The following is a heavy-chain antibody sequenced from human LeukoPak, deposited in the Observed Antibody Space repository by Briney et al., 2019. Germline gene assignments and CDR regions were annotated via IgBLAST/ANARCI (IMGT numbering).Heavy chain of an antibody. V-gene: IGHV3-23*01. CDR1: GFTFVDCA. CDR3: ARDMQLST. Sequence: PGGSLRLTSTASGFTFVDCAMSWVRQAPGEGLEWVSLISYSGANSYYTDSVRDRFTIYRDNSKDTLFLQMNSLRAEDTAIYYCARDMQLSTWGLGTMVTVSS. CDR2: ISYSGANS. D-gene: IGHD3-16*02. J-gene: IGHJ3*01.